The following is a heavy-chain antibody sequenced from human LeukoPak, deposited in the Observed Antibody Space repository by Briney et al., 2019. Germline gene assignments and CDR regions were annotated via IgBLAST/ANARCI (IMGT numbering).Heavy chain of an antibody. CDR1: GLTFNHHG. CDR2: ISYNGNNK. V-gene: IGHV3-30*03. Sequence: GRSLRLSCAASGLTFNHHGMHWVRQAPGKGLEWLAIISYNGNNKYHADPVKGRFTISRDNAKNSLYLQMDSLRAEDTAVYYCAGVWEVNYFYYMDVWGKGTTVTVSS. J-gene: IGHJ6*03. CDR3: AGVWEVNYFYYMDV. D-gene: IGHD2-8*01.